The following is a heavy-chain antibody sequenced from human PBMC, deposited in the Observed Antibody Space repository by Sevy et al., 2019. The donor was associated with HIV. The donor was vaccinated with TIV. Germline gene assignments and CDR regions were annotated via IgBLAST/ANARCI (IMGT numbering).Heavy chain of an antibody. CDR2: FDPEEGET. CDR3: ATGLPGEYVDCSSCYSDYFAY. Sequence: ASVKVSCKVSGYTLIEFSMHWVRQAPGKGLEWMGGFDPEEGETIYAQRFQGRVTMTEDTSTDTAYMELSSLGSEDTAVYYCATGLPGEYVDCSSCYSDYFAYWGQGTLVTVSS. CDR1: GYTLIEFS. V-gene: IGHV1-24*01. J-gene: IGHJ4*02. D-gene: IGHD2-15*01.